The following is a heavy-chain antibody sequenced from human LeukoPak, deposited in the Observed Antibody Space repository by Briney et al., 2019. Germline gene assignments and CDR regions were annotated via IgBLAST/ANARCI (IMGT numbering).Heavy chain of an antibody. D-gene: IGHD4-17*01. V-gene: IGHV4-39*01. CDR3: ARVGPYYGDYSRYYYMDV. J-gene: IGHJ6*03. CDR2: IYYSGST. CDR1: GGSISSSSYY. Sequence: SETLSLTCTVSGGSISSSSYYWGWIRQPPGKGLEWIGSIYYSGSTYYNPSLKSRVTISVDTSKNQFSLKLSSVTAADTAVYYCARVGPYYGDYSRYYYMDVWGKGTTVTVSS.